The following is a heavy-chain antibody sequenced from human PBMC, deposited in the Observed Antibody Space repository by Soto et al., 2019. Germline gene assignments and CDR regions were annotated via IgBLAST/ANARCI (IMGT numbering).Heavy chain of an antibody. CDR1: GFTFSSYW. Sequence: GGSLRLSCAASGFTFSSYWMSWVRQAPGKGLEWVANIKQDGSEKYYVDSVKGRFTISRDNAKNSLYLQMNSLRAEDTAVYYCARGVPDFGVVIYSYGMDVWGQGTTVTVSS. CDR2: IKQDGSEK. D-gene: IGHD3-3*01. CDR3: ARGVPDFGVVIYSYGMDV. V-gene: IGHV3-7*05. J-gene: IGHJ6*02.